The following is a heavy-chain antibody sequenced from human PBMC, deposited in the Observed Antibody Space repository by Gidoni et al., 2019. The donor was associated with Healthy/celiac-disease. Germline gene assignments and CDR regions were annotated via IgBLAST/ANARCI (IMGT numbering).Heavy chain of an antibody. CDR3: GRHAAAAVMLDFYY. Sequence: QVQLQESGPGLVKPSETLSLTCTVTGGYISSYYWSWIRPPPGKGLEWIGYIYYRWSTNYNPSLKSRVTIAVDTSKNQFSLKLGSVTAADTAVYYCGRHAAAAVMLDFYYWGQGTLGTVSS. CDR1: GGYISSYY. J-gene: IGHJ4*02. D-gene: IGHD3-16*01. V-gene: IGHV4-59*08. CDR2: IYYRWST.